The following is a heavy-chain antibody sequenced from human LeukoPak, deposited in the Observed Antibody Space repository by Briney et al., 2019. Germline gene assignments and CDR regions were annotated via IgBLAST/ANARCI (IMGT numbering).Heavy chain of an antibody. V-gene: IGHV3-23*01. Sequence: GGSLRLSCAASGFTFSSYAMSWVRQAPGKGLEWVSAISGSGGSTYYADSVKGRFTISRDNSKNTLSLQLNSLRAEDTAVYYCAKDPDRSSNSRGAFDIWGQGTMVTVSS. CDR3: AKDPDRSSNSRGAFDI. D-gene: IGHD2-2*01. CDR1: GFTFSSYA. CDR2: ISGSGGST. J-gene: IGHJ3*02.